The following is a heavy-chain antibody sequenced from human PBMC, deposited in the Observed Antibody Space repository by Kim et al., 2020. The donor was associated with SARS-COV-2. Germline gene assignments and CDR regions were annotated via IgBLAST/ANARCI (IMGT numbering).Heavy chain of an antibody. CDR1: GGSISSGGYH. CDR2: IYYSGST. CDR3: ARMVRGVIITGYNWFDP. J-gene: IGHJ5*02. D-gene: IGHD3-10*01. V-gene: IGHV4-31*03. Sequence: SETLSLTCSVSGGSISSGGYHWSWIRQHPGKGLESIGYIYYSGSTYYNPSLKSRVTISVDTSKNQFSLKLSSVTAADTAVYYCARMVRGVIITGYNWFDPWGQGTLVTVSS.